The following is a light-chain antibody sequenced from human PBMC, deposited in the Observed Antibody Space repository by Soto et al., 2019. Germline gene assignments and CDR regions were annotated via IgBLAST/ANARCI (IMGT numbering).Light chain of an antibody. J-gene: IGKJ2*02. V-gene: IGKV3-11*01. CDR2: DAS. CDR1: QSVSIY. CDR3: QHRSNWPRT. Sequence: EIVLTQSPATLSLSPGERATLSCRASQSVSIYLAWYQQKPGQAPRLLIYDASNRASGIPARFSGSGSGTDFTLTISSLEPEDFAVYYCQHRSNWPRTFGQGTKLEIK.